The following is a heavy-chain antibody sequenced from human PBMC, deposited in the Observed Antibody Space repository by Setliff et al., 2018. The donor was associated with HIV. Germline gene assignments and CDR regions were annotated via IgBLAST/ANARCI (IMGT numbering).Heavy chain of an antibody. J-gene: IGHJ3*02. D-gene: IGHD6-19*01. CDR3: ARPYSSGWYQGGGFDI. CDR1: GFTFSSYW. Sequence: GGSLRLSCAASGFTFSSYWMNWVRQAPGKGLEWVANIKDDGSEKYYVDSVKGRFTISRDNAKNTLYLQMNSLRVEDTAVYYCARPYSSGWYQGGGFDIWGQGTMVTVSS. V-gene: IGHV3-7*01. CDR2: IKDDGSEK.